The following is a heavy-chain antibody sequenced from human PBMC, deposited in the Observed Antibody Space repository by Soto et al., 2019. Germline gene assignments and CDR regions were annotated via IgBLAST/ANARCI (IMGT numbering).Heavy chain of an antibody. V-gene: IGHV1-18*04. Sequence: QVQLVQSGPEVKKPGASVRVSCMTSGYAFTSYGVNWVRQVPGQGLEWMGWIAPHSGRTTYLPKFQGRVTITADPSTTTADMELPSLSSDDTGIYFCARAATGSYHSAYWGQGTVVTVSA. CDR3: ARAATGSYHSAY. J-gene: IGHJ4*02. D-gene: IGHD3-10*01. CDR2: IAPHSGRT. CDR1: GYAFTSYG.